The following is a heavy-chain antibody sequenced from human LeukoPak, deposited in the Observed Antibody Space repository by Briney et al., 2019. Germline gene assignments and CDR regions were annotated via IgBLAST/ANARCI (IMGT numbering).Heavy chain of an antibody. CDR3: ARDFYQRGD. V-gene: IGHV3-7*03. CDR1: GFTFSSYC. Sequence: GGSLRLSCAASGFTFSSYCMSWVRQAPGKGLEWVANIKQDGSERYYVDSVKGRFTIYRDNAKNTLYLQVSSLRADDTAIYYCARDFYQRGDWGQGTLATVSS. CDR2: IKQDGSER. J-gene: IGHJ4*02. D-gene: IGHD2/OR15-2a*01.